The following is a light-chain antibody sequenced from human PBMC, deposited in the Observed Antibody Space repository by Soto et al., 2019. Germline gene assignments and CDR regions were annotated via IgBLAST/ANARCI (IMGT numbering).Light chain of an antibody. J-gene: IGKJ1*01. Sequence: EIVLTQSPGTLSLSPGERATLSCRASQSVSRSYLAWYHQKPGQAPRVLIYGASSRATGIPDRFSGSGSGTDFTLTISRLEPEDFATYYCQQSYSTPRTFGQGTKVDI. CDR3: QQSYSTPRT. CDR2: GAS. CDR1: QSVSRSY. V-gene: IGKV3-20*01.